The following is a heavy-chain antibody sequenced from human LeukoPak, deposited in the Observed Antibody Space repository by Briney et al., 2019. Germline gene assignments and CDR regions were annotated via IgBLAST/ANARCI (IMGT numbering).Heavy chain of an antibody. V-gene: IGHV1-18*01. Sequence: ASVKVSCTASGYTFTSYDINWVRQATGQGLEWMGWMNPNSGNTNYAQKLQGRVIMTTDTSTSTAYMELRSLRSDDTAVYYCARDSPHPVRGVDAFDIWGQGTMVTVSS. CDR3: ARDSPHPVRGVDAFDI. CDR1: GYTFTSYD. D-gene: IGHD3-10*01. CDR2: MNPNSGNT. J-gene: IGHJ3*02.